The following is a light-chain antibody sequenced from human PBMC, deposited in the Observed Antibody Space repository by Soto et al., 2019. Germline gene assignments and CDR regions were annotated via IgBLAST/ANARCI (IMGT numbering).Light chain of an antibody. CDR3: QQYYSWPLT. J-gene: IGKJ4*01. V-gene: IGKV3-15*01. CDR1: QSLTSY. Sequence: EIVMTQSPATLSVSPGDRAALSCRASQSLTSYLAWFQQKPAQAPSLLIYGASARATGIPDRFSGSGSGTEFTLTINSLQSEDFAVYYCQQYYSWPLTFGGGTTVEIK. CDR2: GAS.